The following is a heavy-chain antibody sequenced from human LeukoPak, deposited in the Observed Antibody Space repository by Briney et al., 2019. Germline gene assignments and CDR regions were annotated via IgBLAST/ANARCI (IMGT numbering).Heavy chain of an antibody. V-gene: IGHV1-69*13. CDR2: IIPIFGTA. CDR3: ARGHLERDYALSY. J-gene: IGHJ4*02. CDR1: GGTFSSYA. Sequence: GASVKVSCKASGGTFSSYAISWVRQAPGQGLEWMGGIIPIFGTANYAQKFQGRVTITADESTSTAYMELSSLRSEDTAVYYCARGHLERDYALSYWGQGTLVTVSS. D-gene: IGHD2-2*01.